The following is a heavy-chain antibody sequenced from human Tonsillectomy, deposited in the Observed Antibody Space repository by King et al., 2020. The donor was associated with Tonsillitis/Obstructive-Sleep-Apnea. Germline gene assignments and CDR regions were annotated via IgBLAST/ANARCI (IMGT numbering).Heavy chain of an antibody. V-gene: IGHV3-43*02. CDR2: ISRDGGST. Sequence: VKLVESGGGVVQPGGSLRLSCAASGFTFDDYAMHWVRQAPGKGLEWVSLISRDGGSTYYADSVKGRFTISRDNSKNSLYLQMNSLRTEDTAFYYCAKQLPTGAFDIWGLGTMVTVSS. D-gene: IGHD1-7*01. J-gene: IGHJ3*02. CDR1: GFTFDDYA. CDR3: AKQLPTGAFDI.